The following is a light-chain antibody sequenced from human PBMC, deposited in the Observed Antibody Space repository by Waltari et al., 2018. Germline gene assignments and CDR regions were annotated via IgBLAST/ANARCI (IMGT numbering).Light chain of an antibody. J-gene: IGLJ1*01. CDR2: DVN. CDR3: CSYGGSYYV. CDR1: SSDVGSYDY. V-gene: IGLV2-11*01. Sequence: QSALTQPRPVSGPPGQSVTISCTGTSSDVGSYDYVSWYQQHPGKAPKVMIYDVNKRPSGVPDRFSGSKSGNTASLTISGLQAEDEAEYYCCSYGGSYYVLGTGTEVTVL.